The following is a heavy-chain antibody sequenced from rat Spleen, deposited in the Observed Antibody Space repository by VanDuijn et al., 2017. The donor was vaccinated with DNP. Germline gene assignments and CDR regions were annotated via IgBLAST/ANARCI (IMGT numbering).Heavy chain of an antibody. CDR1: GFTFSDYA. CDR2: ISYDGSRT. J-gene: IGHJ3*01. V-gene: IGHV5-17*01. CDR3: ARHDLAY. Sequence: EVQLVESGGGLVQPGRSLKLSCAASGFTFSDYAMAWVRQAPKKGLEWVATISYDGSRTYYRDSVKGRFTISRDNAKSTLYLQMDSLRSEDTATYYCARHDLAYWGQGTLVTVSS.